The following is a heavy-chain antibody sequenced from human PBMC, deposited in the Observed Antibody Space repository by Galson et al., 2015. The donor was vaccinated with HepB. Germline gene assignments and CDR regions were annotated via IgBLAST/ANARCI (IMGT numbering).Heavy chain of an antibody. J-gene: IGHJ4*02. V-gene: IGHV3-48*02. Sequence: SLRLSCAASGFTFSSYSMNWVRQAPGKGLEWVSYISNSGSTIYYADSVKGRFTISRDNARKSLYLQMNSLRDEDTAVYYCAREKYVSSWTFDYWGQGTLVTVSS. D-gene: IGHD6-13*01. CDR1: GFTFSSYS. CDR3: AREKYVSSWTFDY. CDR2: ISNSGSTI.